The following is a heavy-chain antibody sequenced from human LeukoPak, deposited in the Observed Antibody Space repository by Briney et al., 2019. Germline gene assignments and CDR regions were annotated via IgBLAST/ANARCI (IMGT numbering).Heavy chain of an antibody. CDR3: ARHSSGWSFYFDY. V-gene: IGHV1-18*01. D-gene: IGHD6-19*01. J-gene: IGHJ4*02. Sequence: ASVKVSCKASGYTFTSYAISWVRQAPGQGLEWMGWISVYNTNTNYAQKLQGRVTVTTDTSTSTAYMELRSLTSDDTAVYYCARHSSGWSFYFDYWGQGTLVTVSS. CDR1: GYTFTSYA. CDR2: ISVYNTNT.